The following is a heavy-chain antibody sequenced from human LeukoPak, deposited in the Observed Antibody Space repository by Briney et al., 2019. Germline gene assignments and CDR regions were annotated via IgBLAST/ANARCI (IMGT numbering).Heavy chain of an antibody. V-gene: IGHV3-7*01. CDR3: ARDRMWGVESEDY. D-gene: IGHD3-10*01. Sequence: GGSLRLSCAASGFTFSTYWMTWVRQAPGKGLVWVATISIDGSQKYYVDSVKGRFTISRDNAKKSQYLQMKSLRADDTVVYYCARDRMWGVESEDYWGQGTLVTVSS. CDR1: GFTFSTYW. CDR2: ISIDGSQK. J-gene: IGHJ4*02.